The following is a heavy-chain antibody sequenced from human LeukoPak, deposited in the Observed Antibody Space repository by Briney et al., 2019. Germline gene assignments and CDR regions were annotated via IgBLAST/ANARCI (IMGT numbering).Heavy chain of an antibody. Sequence: SETLSLTCAVYGGSFSGYYWGWIRQPPGKGLEWIGSIYYGGYTYYNPSLKSRVTISVDTSKNQFSLKLSSVTAADTAIYYCQSRFLEWLLDYWGQGTLVTVSS. D-gene: IGHD3-3*01. J-gene: IGHJ4*02. CDR2: IYYGGYT. CDR1: GGSFSGYY. V-gene: IGHV4-39*01. CDR3: QSRFLEWLLDY.